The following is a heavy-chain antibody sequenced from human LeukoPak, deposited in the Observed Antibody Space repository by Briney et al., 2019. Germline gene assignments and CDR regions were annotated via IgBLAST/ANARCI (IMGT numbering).Heavy chain of an antibody. J-gene: IGHJ4*02. V-gene: IGHV1-2*02. CDR1: GYTFTGYY. D-gene: IGHD6-19*01. CDR2: INPDSGDT. Sequence: ASVKVSCKASGYTFTGYYMHWVRQAPGQGLEWMGWINPDSGDTNYAQKFQGRVTMTRDTSISTAYMDLSRLTSDDTAVYYCARDGASSGEDYWGQGTLATVSS. CDR3: ARDGASSGEDY.